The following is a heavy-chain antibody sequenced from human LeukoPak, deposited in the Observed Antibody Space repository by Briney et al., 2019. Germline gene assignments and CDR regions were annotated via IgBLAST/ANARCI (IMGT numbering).Heavy chain of an antibody. D-gene: IGHD6-19*01. CDR1: GFTFSSYA. Sequence: GASLRLSCAASGFTFSSYAMSWVRQAPGKGLEWVSAISGSGGSTYYADSVKGRFTISRDNSKNTLYLQMNSLRAEDTAIYYCAKVYTTGWSYFDYWGQGILVTVSS. CDR3: AKVYTTGWSYFDY. V-gene: IGHV3-23*01. CDR2: ISGSGGST. J-gene: IGHJ4*02.